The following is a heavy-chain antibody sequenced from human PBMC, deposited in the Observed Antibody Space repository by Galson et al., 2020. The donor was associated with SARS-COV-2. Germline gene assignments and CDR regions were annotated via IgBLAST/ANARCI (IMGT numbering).Heavy chain of an antibody. V-gene: IGHV4-31*03. D-gene: IGHD4-17*01. Sequence: ETSETLSLTCTVSGGSISSGDYSWSWIRQHPGKGLECIGYIYYSGRPYYNPSLKSRVTISLDTSKKQFSLNLSSVTAADTAVYYCARFQYGDYAGDGIGFDPWGQGTLVTVSA. J-gene: IGHJ5*02. CDR1: GGSISSGDYS. CDR3: ARFQYGDYAGDGIGFDP. CDR2: IYYSGRP.